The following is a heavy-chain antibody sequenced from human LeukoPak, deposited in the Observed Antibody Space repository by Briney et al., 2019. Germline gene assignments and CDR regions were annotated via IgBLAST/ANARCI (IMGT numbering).Heavy chain of an antibody. V-gene: IGHV1-46*01. J-gene: IGHJ4*02. CDR2: INPSGGST. D-gene: IGHD6-13*01. CDR1: GYTFTSYY. CDR3: ASLSAAAGDDPDY. Sequence: ASVKVSCKASGYTFTSYYMHWVRQAPGQGLEWMGIINPSGGSTSYAQKFQGRVTITADESTSTAYMELSSLRSEDTAVYYCASLSAAAGDDPDYWGQGTLVTVSS.